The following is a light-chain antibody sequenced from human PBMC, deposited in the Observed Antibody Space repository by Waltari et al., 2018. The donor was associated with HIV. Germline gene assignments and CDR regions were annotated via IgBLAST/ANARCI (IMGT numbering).Light chain of an antibody. CDR2: RND. CDR1: NSNIGRNY. J-gene: IGLJ1*01. CDR3: ASWDDGLSGHV. V-gene: IGLV1-47*01. Sequence: QSGLTQPPSLSGTPGQRLTIPCSGNNSNIGRNYVFWYRQHPGTAPNLLVCRNDQRRSCVAALFSCSRSGASASLVIGGLRVEDEADYFCASWDDGLSGHVFGGGTTVSV.